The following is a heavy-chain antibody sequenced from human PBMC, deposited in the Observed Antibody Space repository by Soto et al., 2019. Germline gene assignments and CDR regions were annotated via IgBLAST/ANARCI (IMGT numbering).Heavy chain of an antibody. CDR2: IYYSGST. CDR1: GGSISSSSYY. V-gene: IGHV4-39*01. D-gene: IGHD2-15*01. J-gene: IGHJ4*02. CDR3: ARLCSGGSCYFSFDY. Sequence: SETLSLTCTVPGGSISSSSYYWGWIRQPPGKGLEWIGSIYYSGSTYYNPSLKSRVTISVDTSKNQFSLKLSSVTAADTAVYYCARLCSGGSCYFSFDYWGQGTLVTVSS.